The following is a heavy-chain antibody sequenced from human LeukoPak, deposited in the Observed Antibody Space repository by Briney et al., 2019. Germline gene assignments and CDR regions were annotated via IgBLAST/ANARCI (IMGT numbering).Heavy chain of an antibody. Sequence: GGSLRLSCAASGFTFSSYAMSWVRQAPGKGLEWVSAISGSGGSTYYADSVKGRFTISRDNSKNTLYLQMNSLRAEDTAVYYCAKYYYDSSGYYPLFDSWGQGTLVTASS. V-gene: IGHV3-23*01. D-gene: IGHD3-22*01. CDR3: AKYYYDSSGYYPLFDS. J-gene: IGHJ4*02. CDR2: ISGSGGST. CDR1: GFTFSSYA.